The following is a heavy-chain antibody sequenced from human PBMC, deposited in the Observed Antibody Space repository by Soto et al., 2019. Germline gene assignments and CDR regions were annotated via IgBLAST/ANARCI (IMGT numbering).Heavy chain of an antibody. D-gene: IGHD5-12*01. CDR1: GFTFSNYW. CDR3: AKVKRGIVPTIGGGFDS. V-gene: IGHV3-74*01. CDR2: INSDGSTT. Sequence: PGGSLRLSCAASGFTFSNYWMHWVRQAPGKGLVWVSRINSDGSTTSHADSVKGRFTISRDNAENTLFLQMSSLRVEDAAVYFCAKVKRGIVPTIGGGFDSWGRGTLVTVSS. J-gene: IGHJ4*02.